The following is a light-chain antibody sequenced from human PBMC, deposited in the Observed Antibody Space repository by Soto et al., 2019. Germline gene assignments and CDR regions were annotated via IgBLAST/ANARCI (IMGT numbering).Light chain of an antibody. CDR1: SSDVGAYIF. V-gene: IGLV2-8*01. CDR3: VSFAGGTYV. J-gene: IGLJ1*01. CDR2: DVN. Sequence: QSVLTQPPSASGSPGQSVTISCTGTSSDVGAYIFVSWYQQHPGKAPKLMIYDVNRWPSGVPDRFSGSKSGNTASLTVSGLQAEDEADYYCVSFAGGTYVFGTGTKVTVL.